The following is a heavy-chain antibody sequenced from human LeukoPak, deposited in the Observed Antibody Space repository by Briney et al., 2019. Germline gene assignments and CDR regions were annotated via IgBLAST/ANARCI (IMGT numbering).Heavy chain of an antibody. J-gene: IGHJ4*02. CDR1: GFTFSSYA. D-gene: IGHD5-12*01. V-gene: IGHV3-30-3*01. CDR2: ISYDGSSK. CDR3: ARERSGYAVYY. Sequence: GGSLRLSCAASGFTFSSYAIHWVRQAPGKGLEWVAIISYDGSSKYYADSVKGRFTISRDNSKHTLYLQMNSLRAEDTAVYYCARERSGYAVYYWGQGTLVTVSS.